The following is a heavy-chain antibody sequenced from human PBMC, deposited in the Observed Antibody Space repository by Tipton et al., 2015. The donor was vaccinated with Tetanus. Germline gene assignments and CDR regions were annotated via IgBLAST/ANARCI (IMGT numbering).Heavy chain of an antibody. V-gene: IGHV4-61*02. CDR3: ARAVRFYYDSSTYYQYYFDS. CDR1: GASVRSGWHY. D-gene: IGHD3-22*01. Sequence: TLSLTCTVSGASVRSGWHYWSWIRQPAGKGLEWIGRVDRSGTTTYNPSLKGRVTMSLDTSKNQFSLKLTSLTAADTAVYYCARAVRFYYDSSTYYQYYFDSWGQGTLVTVSS. J-gene: IGHJ4*02. CDR2: VDRSGTT.